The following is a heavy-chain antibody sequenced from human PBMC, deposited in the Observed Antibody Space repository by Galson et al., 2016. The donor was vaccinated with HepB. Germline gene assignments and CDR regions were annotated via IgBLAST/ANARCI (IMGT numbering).Heavy chain of an antibody. CDR2: ISYHGIYK. V-gene: IGHV3-30*04. D-gene: IGHD1-26*01. Sequence: LRLSCAASGFTFSNYPMHWVRQAPGKGLEWVAVISYHGIYKYYVDSVKGRFTISRDNSNNTLYLQMNSLRDEETAVYYCARDLSSGGVTGGGANGFGYWGQGTLVTVSS. J-gene: IGHJ4*02. CDR1: GFTFSNYP. CDR3: ARDLSSGGVTGGGANGFGY.